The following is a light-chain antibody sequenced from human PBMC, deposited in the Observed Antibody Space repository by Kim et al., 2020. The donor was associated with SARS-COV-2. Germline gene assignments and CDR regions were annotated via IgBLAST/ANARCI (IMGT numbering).Light chain of an antibody. J-gene: IGLJ3*02. V-gene: IGLV3-21*04. CDR1: NIGRKT. CDR3: QVWDDNSDHLV. Sequence: SYELTQPPSVSVAPGKTARITCGGNNIGRKTVHWYQQKPGQAPVLVIYYDRDRPSGIPERFSGSNSGNTAALTVSRVEAGDEADYYCQVWDDNSDHLVFGGGTQLTVL. CDR2: YDR.